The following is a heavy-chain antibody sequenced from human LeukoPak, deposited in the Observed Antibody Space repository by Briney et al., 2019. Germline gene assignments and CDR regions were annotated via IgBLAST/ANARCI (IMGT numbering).Heavy chain of an antibody. CDR1: GNYW. J-gene: IGHJ4*02. CDR2: VNSDGSWT. D-gene: IGHD2-2*01. Sequence: GGSLRLSCAASGNYWMHWVRQAPGKGLVWVSHVNSDGSWTSHADSVKGRFTISKDNAKNTVYLQMNNLRTEDTAVYYCVSFYGTNWGRGTLVTVSS. V-gene: IGHV3-74*01. CDR3: VSFYGTN.